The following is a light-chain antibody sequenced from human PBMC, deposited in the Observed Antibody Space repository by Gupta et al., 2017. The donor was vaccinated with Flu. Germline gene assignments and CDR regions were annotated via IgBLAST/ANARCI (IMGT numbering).Light chain of an antibody. J-gene: IGLJ3*02. CDR2: EVS. Sequence: SEGGGYKYVSGDQEQPGEATRGRMDEVSNRPSGVSSRVSGSKWVKTATLTISGLEAEDEADYYCSSYTSSSTRGFGGGTKLTVL. CDR1: SEGGGYKY. CDR3: SSYTSSSTRG. V-gene: IGLV2-14*01.